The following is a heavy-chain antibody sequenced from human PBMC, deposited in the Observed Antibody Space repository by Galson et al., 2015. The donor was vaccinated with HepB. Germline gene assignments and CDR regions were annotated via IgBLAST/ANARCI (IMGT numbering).Heavy chain of an antibody. D-gene: IGHD3/OR15-3a*01. CDR2: IYHRGNT. Sequence: ETLSLTCTVSGGSITSNYWSWMRQPPGRGLAWIATIYHRGNTYYNPSLQHRVTLSLDTSRNEFYLKLNSGTAADTALYYCARDGYVHNLDAEYWGQGTLVTVSS. J-gene: IGHJ4*02. CDR1: GGSITSNY. V-gene: IGHV4-4*08. CDR3: ARDGYVHNLDAEY.